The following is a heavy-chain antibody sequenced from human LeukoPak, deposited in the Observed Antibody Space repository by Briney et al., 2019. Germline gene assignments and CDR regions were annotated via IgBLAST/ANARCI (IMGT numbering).Heavy chain of an antibody. CDR2: IYYSGSA. CDR1: GGSISSYY. J-gene: IGHJ3*02. Sequence: SETLSLTCTVSGGSISSYYWSWIRQPPGKGLEWIGYIYYSGSANYNPSLKSRVTISVDTSKYQFSLKLSSVTAADTAVYYCARNYYDSSGFDRNDAFDIWGQGTMVTVSS. CDR3: ARNYYDSSGFDRNDAFDI. D-gene: IGHD3-22*01. V-gene: IGHV4-59*01.